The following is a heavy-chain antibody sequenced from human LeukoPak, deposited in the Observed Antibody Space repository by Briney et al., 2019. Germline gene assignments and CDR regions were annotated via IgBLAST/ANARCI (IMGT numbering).Heavy chain of an antibody. D-gene: IGHD2-21*02. CDR3: ARGPRSRGYCDY. V-gene: IGHV4-59*06. CDR2: VYYSGGT. Sequence: GSLRLSCAASGFTFSSYSMNWVRQAPGKGLEWLGYVYYSGGTYHNPSLKSRVAISIDTSRNQFSLKLSSVTAADTAVYYCARGPRSRGYCDYWGQGTLVTVSS. J-gene: IGHJ4*02. CDR1: GFTFSSYS.